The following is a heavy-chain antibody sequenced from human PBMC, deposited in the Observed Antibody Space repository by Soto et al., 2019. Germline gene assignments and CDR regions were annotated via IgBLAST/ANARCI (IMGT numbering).Heavy chain of an antibody. CDR1: GFTFSSYA. D-gene: IGHD2-2*01. Sequence: PGGSLRLSCAASGFTFSSYAMHWVRQAPGKGLEWVAVISYDGSNKYYADSVKGRFTISRDNSKNTLYLQMNSLRAEDTAVYYCARDGCSSTSCQGTYYYYYGMDVWGQGTTVTVSS. CDR3: ARDGCSSTSCQGTYYYYYGMDV. J-gene: IGHJ6*02. CDR2: ISYDGSNK. V-gene: IGHV3-30-3*01.